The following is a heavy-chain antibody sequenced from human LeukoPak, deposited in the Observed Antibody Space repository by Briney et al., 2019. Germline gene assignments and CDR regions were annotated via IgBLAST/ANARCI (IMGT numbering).Heavy chain of an antibody. CDR2: ISGSGVGT. D-gene: IGHD1-26*01. Sequence: VQPGGSLRLSCAASGFTFNTYVMTWVRQAPGKGLEWVSAISGSGVGTFYTNSVKGRFTISRDKSKNTLYLQMNNLRADDTAVYYCARESGSYYGTYNWFDPWGQGTLVTVSS. CDR1: GFTFNTYV. V-gene: IGHV3-23*01. CDR3: ARESGSYYGTYNWFDP. J-gene: IGHJ5*02.